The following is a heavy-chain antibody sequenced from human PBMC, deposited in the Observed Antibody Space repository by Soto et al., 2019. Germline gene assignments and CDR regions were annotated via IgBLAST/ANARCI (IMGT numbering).Heavy chain of an antibody. Sequence: SQTLSLTCAISGDSVSSNSAAWNWIRQSPSRGLEWLGRTYYRSKWYNDYAVSVKSRITINPDTSKNQFSLQLNSVTPEDTAVYYCARAGITGTSTLEGMDVWGQGTTVPVS. J-gene: IGHJ6*02. CDR2: TYYRSKWYN. CDR1: GDSVSSNSAA. V-gene: IGHV6-1*01. D-gene: IGHD1-20*01. CDR3: ARAGITGTSTLEGMDV.